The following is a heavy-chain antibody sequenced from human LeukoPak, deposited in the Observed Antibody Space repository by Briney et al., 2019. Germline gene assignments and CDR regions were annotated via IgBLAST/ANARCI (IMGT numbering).Heavy chain of an antibody. CDR3: ARPGIAAAGTRRIDAFDI. V-gene: IGHV4-4*02. Sequence: SETLSLTCAVSGGSISSSNWWSWVRQPPGKGLEWIGEIYHSGSTYYNPSLKSRVTISVDTSKNQFSLKLSSVTAADTAVYYCARPGIAAAGTRRIDAFDIWGQGTMVTVSS. D-gene: IGHD6-13*01. CDR2: IYHSGST. CDR1: GGSISSSNW. J-gene: IGHJ3*02.